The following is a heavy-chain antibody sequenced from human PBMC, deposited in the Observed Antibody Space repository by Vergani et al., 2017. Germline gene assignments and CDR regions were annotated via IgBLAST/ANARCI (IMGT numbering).Heavy chain of an antibody. CDR1: GFTFSSYA. CDR3: ARAADTAMVTDY. J-gene: IGHJ4*02. CDR2: ISYNGSNK. D-gene: IGHD5-18*01. Sequence: QVQLVESGGGVVQPGRSLRLSCAASGFTFSSYAMHWVRQAPGKGLEWVAVISYNGSNKYYADSVKGRFTISRDNSNNTLYLQMNSLRAEDTAVYYCARAADTAMVTDYWGQGTLVTGSS. V-gene: IGHV3-30-3*01.